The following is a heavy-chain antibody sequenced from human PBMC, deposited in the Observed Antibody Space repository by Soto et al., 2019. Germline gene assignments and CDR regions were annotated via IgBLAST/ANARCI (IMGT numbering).Heavy chain of an antibody. V-gene: IGHV3-21*01. J-gene: IGHJ4*02. D-gene: IGHD6-13*01. CDR2: ISSSSSYI. CDR1: GFTFSSYS. Sequence: EVQLVESGGGLVKPGGSLRLSCAASGFTFSSYSMNWVRQAPGKGLEWVSSISSSSSYIYYADSVKGRFTISRDNAKNSLYLQMNSLRAEDTAVYYCARGASSSWYVGYWGQGTLVTVSS. CDR3: ARGASSSWYVGY.